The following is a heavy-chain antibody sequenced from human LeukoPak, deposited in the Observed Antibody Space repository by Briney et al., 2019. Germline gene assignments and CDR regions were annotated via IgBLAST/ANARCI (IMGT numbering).Heavy chain of an antibody. J-gene: IGHJ4*02. CDR3: ARTLAGTIRDY. CDR2: LYSGGST. V-gene: IGHV3-53*01. Sequence: GGSLRLSCAASGFTVSFNYMSWVRQAPGKGLEWVSILYSGGSTDYADSVKGRFTISRDKSKNTLYLQMNSLRVEDTAVYYCARTLAGTIRDYWGQGTLVTVSS. CDR1: GFTVSFNY. D-gene: IGHD6-19*01.